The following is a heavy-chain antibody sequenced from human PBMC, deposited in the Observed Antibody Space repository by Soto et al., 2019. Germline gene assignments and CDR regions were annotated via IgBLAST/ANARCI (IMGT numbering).Heavy chain of an antibody. J-gene: IGHJ4*02. CDR3: ARVASDYINSVDH. CDR2: IGGSGGNR. V-gene: IGHV3-23*01. D-gene: IGHD4-4*01. Sequence: GGSLRLSCAASGFTFSNYAMNWVRQASEKGLEWVSAIGGSGGNRYYAASVKGRFTISRDNSKDALDLQMNSLRVEDTAVYYCARVASDYINSVDHWGQGILVTVSS. CDR1: GFTFSNYA.